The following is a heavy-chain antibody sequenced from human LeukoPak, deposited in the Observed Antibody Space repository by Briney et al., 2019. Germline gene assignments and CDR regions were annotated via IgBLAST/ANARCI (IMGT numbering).Heavy chain of an antibody. D-gene: IGHD5-12*01. CDR2: IYYSGST. CDR3: ASGSGYDGWCSY. V-gene: IGHV4-30-4*01. J-gene: IGHJ4*02. Sequence: PSETLSLTCAVYGGSFSGYYWSWIRQPPGKGLEWIGYIYYSGSTYYNPSLKSRVTISVDTSKNQFSLKLSSVTAADTAVYYCASGSGYDGWCSYWGQGTLVTVSS. CDR1: GGSFSGYY.